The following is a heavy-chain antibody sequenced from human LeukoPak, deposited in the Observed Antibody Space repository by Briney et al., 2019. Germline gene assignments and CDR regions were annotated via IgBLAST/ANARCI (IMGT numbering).Heavy chain of an antibody. Sequence: SETLSLTCAVYGGSFSGYYWSWIRQPPGKGLEWIGEINHSGSTNYNPSLKSRVATSVDTSKNQFSLKLSSVTAADTAVYYCARGWASTAYWGQGTLVTVSS. V-gene: IGHV4-34*01. CDR2: INHSGST. CDR3: ARGWASTAY. D-gene: IGHD2-2*01. J-gene: IGHJ4*02. CDR1: GGSFSGYY.